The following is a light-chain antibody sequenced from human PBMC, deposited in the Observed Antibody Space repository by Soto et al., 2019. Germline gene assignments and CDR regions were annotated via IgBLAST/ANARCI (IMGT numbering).Light chain of an antibody. CDR3: QQSYSTPRT. J-gene: IGKJ2*01. CDR2: AAS. CDR1: QSINIY. V-gene: IGKV1-39*01. Sequence: DIQMTQSPSSLSSAVGDRVTITCRASQSINIYLNWYQQKPGNAPQVHIYAASSMQSGVPSRFSGSGSGTAVNITFSSLQAEDFGAYYCQQSYSTPRTFGHGTKLEI.